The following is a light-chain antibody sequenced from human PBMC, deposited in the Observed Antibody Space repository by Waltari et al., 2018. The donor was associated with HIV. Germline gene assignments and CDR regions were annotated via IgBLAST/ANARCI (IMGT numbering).Light chain of an antibody. CDR2: KTS. V-gene: IGKV1-5*03. CDR1: QSISTW. CDR3: QQYHSYSLT. Sequence: DIQMTQSPSTLSASVGARVTITCRSSQSISTWLAWYQQQPGRAPKLLIYKTSSLHSGVTSRFSGSGSGTEFSLTISSLQPDDFTTYYCQQYHSYSLTFGQGTRLEMK. J-gene: IGKJ5*01.